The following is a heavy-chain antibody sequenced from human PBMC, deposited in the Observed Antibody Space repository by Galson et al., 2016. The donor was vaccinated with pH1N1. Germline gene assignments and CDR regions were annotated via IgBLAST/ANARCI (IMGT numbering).Heavy chain of an antibody. J-gene: IGHJ4*02. D-gene: IGHD2-15*01. Sequence: SLRLSCATSGFTFSSNVMSWVRQAPGKGLEWISTISNDALTTYYADSVKGRFTISRDNSKKTAYLQMNTLSAEDTAVYFCAKTVGSTLGHWGQGTLVTVSS. V-gene: IGHV3-23*01. CDR1: GFTFSSNV. CDR3: AKTVGSTLGH. CDR2: ISNDALTT.